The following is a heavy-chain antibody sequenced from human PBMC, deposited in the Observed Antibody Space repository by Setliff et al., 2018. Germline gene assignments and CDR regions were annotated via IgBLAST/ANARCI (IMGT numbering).Heavy chain of an antibody. CDR3: TYWSGYYNNDY. CDR2: INHSGST. V-gene: IGHV4-34*01. Sequence: SETLSLTCTVYGGSFTNYYWGWIRQSPGKGLEWIGEINHSGSTNYNPSLKSRLTISVDASTNQFSLKLYSVTAADTAVYYCTYWSGYYNNDYWGQGTLVTVSS. J-gene: IGHJ4*02. D-gene: IGHD3-3*01. CDR1: GGSFTNYY.